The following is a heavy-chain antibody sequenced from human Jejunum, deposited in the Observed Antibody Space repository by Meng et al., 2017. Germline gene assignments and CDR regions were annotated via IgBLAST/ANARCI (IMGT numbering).Heavy chain of an antibody. CDR2: MSETGGRI. Sequence: GESLKISCAASGFIVSTYEMNWVRQAPGKGLEWISYMSETGGRIHYADSVKGRFTISRDNAKNSLYLQMNSLKAEDTAIYYGARESQDSRAVWGQGSTVTVSS. CDR3: ARESQDSRAV. J-gene: IGHJ6*02. CDR1: GFIVSTYE. D-gene: IGHD3-10*01. V-gene: IGHV3-48*03.